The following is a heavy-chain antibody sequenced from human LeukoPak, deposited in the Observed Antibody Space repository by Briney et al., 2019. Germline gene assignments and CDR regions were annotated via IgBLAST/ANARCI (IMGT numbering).Heavy chain of an antibody. Sequence: SETLSLTCTVSGGSLSSSSYFWGWIRQPPGKGLEWIGSIYYSGSTYYNPSLKSRVTISVDTSKNQFSLKLSSVTAADTAVYYCARLRIWNAFDIWGQGTMVTVSS. CDR2: IYYSGST. CDR3: ARLRIWNAFDI. V-gene: IGHV4-39*01. J-gene: IGHJ3*02. D-gene: IGHD1-1*01. CDR1: GGSLSSSSYF.